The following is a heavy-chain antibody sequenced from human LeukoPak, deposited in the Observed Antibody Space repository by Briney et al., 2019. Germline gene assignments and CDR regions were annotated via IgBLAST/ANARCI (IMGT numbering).Heavy chain of an antibody. D-gene: IGHD3-22*01. Sequence: HTGRSLRLSCAASGFSFDDYGMHSARHPPGDCLEWVSGISWNRGSITHADSVEGPFTISRDNAKNSLYLQMNSLRTEDTALYYCRKGSENLYDSRADYWGQGTLVTVSS. CDR2: ISWNRGSI. CDR1: GFSFDDYG. V-gene: IGHV3-9*01. CDR3: RKGSENLYDSRADY. J-gene: IGHJ4*02.